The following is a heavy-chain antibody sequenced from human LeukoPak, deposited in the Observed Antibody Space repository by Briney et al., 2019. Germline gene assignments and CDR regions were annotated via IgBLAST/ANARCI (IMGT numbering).Heavy chain of an antibody. CDR2: MNPNSGNT. Sequence: ASVKVSCKASGYTFTDFDINWVRQAPGRGLEWMGRMNPNSGNTVYAQKFQGRVTMTRDTSINTGRMELTSLTSEDTAVYYCARALDRSYYYVYLSWGQGTVISVSS. D-gene: IGHD3-16*01. V-gene: IGHV1-8*01. J-gene: IGHJ5*02. CDR3: ARALDRSYYYVYLS. CDR1: GYTFTDFD.